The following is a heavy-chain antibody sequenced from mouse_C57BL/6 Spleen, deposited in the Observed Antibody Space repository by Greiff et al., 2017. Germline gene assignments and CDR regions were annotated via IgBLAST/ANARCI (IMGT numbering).Heavy chain of an antibody. CDR1: GYTFTDYN. CDR3: ARSHDYDVGYAMDY. D-gene: IGHD2-4*01. V-gene: IGHV1-22*01. Sequence: DVQLQESGPELVKPGASVKMSCKASGYTFTDYNMHWVKQSHGKSLEWIGYINPNNGGTSYNQKFKGKATLTVNKSSSTAYMELRSLTSEDSAVYYCARSHDYDVGYAMDYWGQGTSVTVSS. CDR2: INPNNGGT. J-gene: IGHJ4*01.